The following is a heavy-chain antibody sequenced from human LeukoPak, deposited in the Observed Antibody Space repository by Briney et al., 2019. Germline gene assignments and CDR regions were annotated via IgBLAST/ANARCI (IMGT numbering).Heavy chain of an antibody. Sequence: SETLSLTCTVSGGSITNYYWNWVRQSPGKYLEWIGYVSYSGRTHYSSSLKSRVSISVDTSKNQFSLNLTSVTAADTTVYYCARPGRRDGYNDDYWYFDLWGRGTLVTVSS. CDR3: ARPGRRDGYNDDYWYFDL. D-gene: IGHD5-24*01. V-gene: IGHV4-59*01. CDR1: GGSITNYY. J-gene: IGHJ2*01. CDR2: VSYSGRT.